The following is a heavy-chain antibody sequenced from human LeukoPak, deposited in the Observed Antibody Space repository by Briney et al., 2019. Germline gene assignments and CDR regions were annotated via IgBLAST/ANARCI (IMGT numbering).Heavy chain of an antibody. J-gene: IGHJ5*02. CDR2: IYPGDSDT. CDR3: TRRGRAPSNWFDP. CDR1: GYDITTYW. Sequence: GESLKISCKGSGYDITTYWIAWVRQMPGKGLEWMGIIYPGDSDTRYNPSFQGQVTISADTSINTAYLQWSSLRASDTAIYYCTRRGRAPSNWFDPWGQGTLVTVSS. D-gene: IGHD2-8*01. V-gene: IGHV5-51*01.